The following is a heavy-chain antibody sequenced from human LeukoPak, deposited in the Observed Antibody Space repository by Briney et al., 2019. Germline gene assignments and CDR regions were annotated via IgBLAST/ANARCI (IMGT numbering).Heavy chain of an antibody. Sequence: SETLSLTCTVSGASINSSDRYWGWIRQPPGKGLEWIGSIYYSGITYHNPSLKSRVTISVDTSNNQFSLKMSSVTAADTAVYYCARDLLGAYYMDVWGKGTTVTVSS. J-gene: IGHJ6*03. CDR2: IYYSGIT. CDR3: ARDLLGAYYMDV. CDR1: GASINSSDRY. V-gene: IGHV4-39*07.